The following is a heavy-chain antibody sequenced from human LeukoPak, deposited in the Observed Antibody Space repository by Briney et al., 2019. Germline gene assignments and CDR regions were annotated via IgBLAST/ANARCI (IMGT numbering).Heavy chain of an antibody. CDR3: ARERYYDILTGYYTTYYGMDV. CDR2: ISAYNGNT. D-gene: IGHD3-9*01. Sequence: ASVTVSCKASGYTFTSYGISWVRQAPGQGLEWMGWISAYNGNTNYAQKLQGRVTMTTDTSMSTAYMELRSLRSDDTAVYYCARERYYDILTGYYTTYYGMDVWGQGTTVTVSS. J-gene: IGHJ6*02. CDR1: GYTFTSYG. V-gene: IGHV1-18*01.